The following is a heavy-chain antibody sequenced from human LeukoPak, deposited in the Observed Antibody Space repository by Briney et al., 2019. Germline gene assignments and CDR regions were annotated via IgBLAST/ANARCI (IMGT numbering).Heavy chain of an antibody. CDR1: GFTVSSNY. CDR3: AKGIRGYYGSGSYA. D-gene: IGHD3-10*01. Sequence: PGGSLRLSCAASGFTVSSNYMSWVRQAPGKGLEWVSAISGSGDNTYYADSVKGRFTISRDNSKNTLYLQMNSLRAEDTAVYYCAKGIRGYYGSGSYAWGQGTLVTVSS. CDR2: ISGSGDNT. J-gene: IGHJ5*02. V-gene: IGHV3-23*01.